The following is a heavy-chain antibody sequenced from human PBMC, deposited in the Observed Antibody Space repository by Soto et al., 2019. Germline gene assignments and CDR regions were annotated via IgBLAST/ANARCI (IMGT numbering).Heavy chain of an antibody. Sequence: GGSLRLSXAASGFIFSNYAMSWVRQAPGRGLEWVSAISGSGATTYYPDSVKGRFTISRDNSKNTLYLQMNNLRADDTAVYYCTKGGIPRRYNIPKVDFDYWGQGSLVTVSS. CDR3: TKGGIPRRYNIPKVDFDY. D-gene: IGHD1-1*01. V-gene: IGHV3-23*01. J-gene: IGHJ4*02. CDR1: GFIFSNYA. CDR2: ISGSGATT.